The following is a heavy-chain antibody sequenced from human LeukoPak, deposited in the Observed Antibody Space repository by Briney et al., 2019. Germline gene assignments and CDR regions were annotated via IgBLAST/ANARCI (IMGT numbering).Heavy chain of an antibody. Sequence: GGSLRLSCAASGFTFSSYAMTWVRQAPGKGLEWVSAISGSAGSTYYADSVKGRFTISRDNSKNTLYLQMNSLRVEDTAAYYCASPGQGSGSWFWQDWGQGTLVTVSS. CDR1: GFTFSSYA. D-gene: IGHD6-13*01. V-gene: IGHV3-23*01. CDR2: ISGSAGST. J-gene: IGHJ4*02. CDR3: ASPGQGSGSWFWQD.